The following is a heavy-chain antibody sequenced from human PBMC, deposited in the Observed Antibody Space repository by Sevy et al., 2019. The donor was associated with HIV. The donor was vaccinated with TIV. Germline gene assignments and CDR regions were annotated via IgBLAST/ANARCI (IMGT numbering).Heavy chain of an antibody. D-gene: IGHD6-13*01. Sequence: GGSLRLSCAASGFTFSSYAMHWVRQAPGKGLEWVAVISYDGSNKYYADSVKGRFTISRDNSKNTLYLKMNSLRAQDTAVDDRARGPPYRSSWAGGNYYDYGMDVWGQGTTVTVSS. CDR3: ARGPPYRSSWAGGNYYDYGMDV. CDR2: ISYDGSNK. V-gene: IGHV3-30-3*01. CDR1: GFTFSSYA. J-gene: IGHJ6*02.